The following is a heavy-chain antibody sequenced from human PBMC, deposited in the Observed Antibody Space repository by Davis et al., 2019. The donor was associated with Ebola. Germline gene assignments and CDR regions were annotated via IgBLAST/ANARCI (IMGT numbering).Heavy chain of an antibody. CDR1: GFTFSSYA. V-gene: IGHV3-30-3*01. CDR3: ARERVRLLWVNTGSARAMDV. CDR2: ISYDGSNK. Sequence: PGGSLRLSCAASGFTFSSYAMHWVRQAPGKGLEWVAVISYDGSNKYYADSVKGRFTISRDNSKNTLYLQMNSLRAEDTAVYYCARERVRLLWVNTGSARAMDVWGQGTTVTVSS. J-gene: IGHJ6*02. D-gene: IGHD2-21*01.